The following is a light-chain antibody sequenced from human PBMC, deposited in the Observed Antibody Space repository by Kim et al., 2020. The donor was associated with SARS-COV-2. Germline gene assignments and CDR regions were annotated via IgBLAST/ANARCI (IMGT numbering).Light chain of an antibody. CDR2: AAS. V-gene: IGKV1-9*01. CDR1: QGISSY. CDR3: QQLNTYPRT. J-gene: IGKJ1*01. Sequence: DIQLTQSPSFLSASVGDRVIITCRASQGISSYLAWYQQKPGKAPKLLIYAASTLQSGVPSRFSGSGSGTEFTLTISSLQPEDFATYYCQQLNTYPRTFGQGTKLEI.